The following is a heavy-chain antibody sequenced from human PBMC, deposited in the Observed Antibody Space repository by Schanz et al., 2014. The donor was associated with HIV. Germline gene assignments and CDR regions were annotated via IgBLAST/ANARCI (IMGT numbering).Heavy chain of an antibody. CDR2: ISSSGGYI. J-gene: IGHJ6*02. CDR1: GFPFSSYA. Sequence: EVQLVESGEGLVKPGGSLRLSCTGSGFPFSSYAINWVRQAPGKGLEWLSSISSSGGYIYYADSVKGRFTISRDNSKNTLYLQMNSLRVEDTAVYYCATEIDSSSWSFAGYYYGMDVWGRGTTVTVSS. D-gene: IGHD6-13*01. V-gene: IGHV3-21*01. CDR3: ATEIDSSSWSFAGYYYGMDV.